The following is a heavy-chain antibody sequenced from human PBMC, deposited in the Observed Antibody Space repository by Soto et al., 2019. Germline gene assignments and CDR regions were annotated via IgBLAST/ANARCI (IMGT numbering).Heavy chain of an antibody. D-gene: IGHD3-22*01. J-gene: IGHJ4*02. Sequence: AGSLRLSCAASGLTFSSYAMSWVRQAPGKGLEWVSAISGSGGSTYYADSVKGRFTISRDNSKNTLYLQMNSLGAEDTAVYYCAKVPGSSGYFDYWGQGTLVT. CDR2: ISGSGGST. CDR1: GLTFSSYA. V-gene: IGHV3-23*01. CDR3: AKVPGSSGYFDY.